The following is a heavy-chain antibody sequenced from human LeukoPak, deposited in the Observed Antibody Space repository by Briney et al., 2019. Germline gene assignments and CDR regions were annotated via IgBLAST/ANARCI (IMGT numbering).Heavy chain of an antibody. CDR2: ISGSGGST. CDR3: ARDRYYYDSSGHSRWFDP. CDR1: GFTFSFYA. J-gene: IGHJ5*02. V-gene: IGHV3-23*01. D-gene: IGHD3-22*01. Sequence: GGSLRLSCAASGFTFSFYAMSWVRQAPGKGLQWVSAISGSGGSTYYADSVKGRFTISRDNAKNSLYLQMNSLRAEDTAVYYCARDRYYYDSSGHSRWFDPWGQGTLVTVSS.